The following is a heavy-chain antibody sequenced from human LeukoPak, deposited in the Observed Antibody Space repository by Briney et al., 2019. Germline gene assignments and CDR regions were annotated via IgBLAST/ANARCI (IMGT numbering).Heavy chain of an antibody. D-gene: IGHD6-13*01. J-gene: IGHJ4*02. Sequence: ASVKVSCKASGGTFSSYAISWVRQAPGQGLGWMGGIVPIFGTANYAQKFQGRVTITADESTSTAYMELSSLRSEDTAVYYCARCKFVGYIAAAGPLDYWGQGTLVTVSS. CDR2: IVPIFGTA. CDR1: GGTFSSYA. CDR3: ARCKFVGYIAAAGPLDY. V-gene: IGHV1-69*13.